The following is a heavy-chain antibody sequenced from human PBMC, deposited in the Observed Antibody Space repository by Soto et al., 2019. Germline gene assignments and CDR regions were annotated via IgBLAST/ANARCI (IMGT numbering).Heavy chain of an antibody. J-gene: IGHJ4*02. V-gene: IGHV3-9*01. Sequence: EVQLVESGGGLVQPGRSLRLSCAASGFTFDDYAIHWVRQAPGRGLEWVAGISWNGASIGYADSVKGRFTISRDNAKNSLHLQMHSLRSEDTALYYCANLPLYGSGFDCWGQGTLVTASS. CDR3: ANLPLYGSGFDC. CDR1: GFTFDDYA. CDR2: ISWNGASI. D-gene: IGHD3-10*01.